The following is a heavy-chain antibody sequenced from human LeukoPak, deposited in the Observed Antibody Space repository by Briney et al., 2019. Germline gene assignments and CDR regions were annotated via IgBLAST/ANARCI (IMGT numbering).Heavy chain of an antibody. CDR3: AKDVVPAAIYDAFDI. J-gene: IGHJ3*02. D-gene: IGHD2-2*01. V-gene: IGHV3-53*05. Sequence: HPGGSLRLSCAVSGFTVSGNYMSWVRQAPGKGLEWVSLIYSGDTALYADSVKGRFTISRDNSKNTLYLQMNSLRAEDTAVYYCAKDVVPAAIYDAFDIWGQGTMVTVSS. CDR2: IYSGDTA. CDR1: GFTVSGNY.